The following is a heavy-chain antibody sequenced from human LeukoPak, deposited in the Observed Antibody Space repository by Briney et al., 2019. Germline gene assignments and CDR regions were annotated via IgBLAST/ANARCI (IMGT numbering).Heavy chain of an antibody. CDR3: ARDSALYCSGGSCTDY. V-gene: IGHV3-7*01. D-gene: IGHD2-15*01. Sequence: GGSLRLSCAASGFTVSSYWMSWVRQAPGKGLEWVANVKQDGSEKYYVDSVKGRFTISRDNAKNSLYLQMNSPRAEDTAVYYCARDSALYCSGGSCTDYWGQGTLVTVSS. CDR1: GFTVSSYW. CDR2: VKQDGSEK. J-gene: IGHJ4*02.